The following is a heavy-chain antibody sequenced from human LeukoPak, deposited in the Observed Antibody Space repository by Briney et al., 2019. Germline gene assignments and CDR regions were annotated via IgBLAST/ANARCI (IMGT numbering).Heavy chain of an antibody. CDR2: IYHSGST. V-gene: IGHV4-38-2*01. CDR3: ARGPSTVTLDY. J-gene: IGHJ4*02. D-gene: IGHD4-17*01. CDR1: GYSISSGYY. Sequence: SETLSLTCAVSGYSISSGYYWGWIRQPPGKGLEWIGSIYHSGSTYYNPSLKSRVTISVDTSKNQFSLKLSSVTAADTAVYYCARGPSTVTLDYWGQGTLVTVSS.